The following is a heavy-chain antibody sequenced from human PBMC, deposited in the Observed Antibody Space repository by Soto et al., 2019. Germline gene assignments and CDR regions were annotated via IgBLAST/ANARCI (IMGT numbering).Heavy chain of an antibody. D-gene: IGHD5-12*01. Sequence: QVQLVESGGGVVQPGRSLRISCAASGLTFSRYAMHWVRQAPGTGLEWVAIISYGGSNKYYADSVRGRFTISRDNSNNTLYLQMNSLRAEDTAVYYCARDREGYSGFDYPAYWGQGTLVTVSS. V-gene: IGHV3-30-3*01. CDR3: ARDREGYSGFDYPAY. CDR1: GLTFSRYA. J-gene: IGHJ4*02. CDR2: ISYGGSNK.